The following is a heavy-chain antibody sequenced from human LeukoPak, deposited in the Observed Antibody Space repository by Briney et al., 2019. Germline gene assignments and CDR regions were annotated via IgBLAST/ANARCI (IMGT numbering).Heavy chain of an antibody. CDR1: GFTFSDYY. J-gene: IGHJ3*02. CDR2: ISRSGSSVITT. CDR3: ARVEPVDTAMADAFDI. V-gene: IGHV3-11*04. D-gene: IGHD5-18*01. Sequence: GGSLRLSCAAPGFTFSDYYVTWIRQAPGKGLEWVSYISRSGSSVITTHYADSVKGRFTISRENAKNSLYLQMNSLRAEDTAVYYCARVEPVDTAMADAFDIWGQGTMVTVSS.